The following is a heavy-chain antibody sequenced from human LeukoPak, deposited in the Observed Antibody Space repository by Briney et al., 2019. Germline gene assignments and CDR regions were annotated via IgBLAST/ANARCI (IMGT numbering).Heavy chain of an antibody. Sequence: GGSLRLSCAASGFTFSSYAMHWVRQAPGKGLEWVAVISYDGSNKYYADSVKGRFTISRDNSKNTLYLQMNSLRAEDTAVYYCARVYYYDSSGFFDYWGQGTLVTVSS. CDR2: ISYDGSNK. CDR1: GFTFSSYA. CDR3: ARVYYYDSSGFFDY. V-gene: IGHV3-30-3*01. J-gene: IGHJ4*02. D-gene: IGHD3-22*01.